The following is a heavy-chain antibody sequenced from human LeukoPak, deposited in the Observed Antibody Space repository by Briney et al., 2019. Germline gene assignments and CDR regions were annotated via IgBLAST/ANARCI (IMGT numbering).Heavy chain of an antibody. CDR1: GFTFSSYS. Sequence: GGSLRLSSAASGFTFSSYSMNWVRQAPGKGLEWVSSISSSSSYIYYADSVKGRFTISRDNAKNSLYLQMNSLRAEDTAVYYCARGFFDYDFWSGYEWWGQGTLVTVSS. D-gene: IGHD3-3*01. CDR2: ISSSSSYI. J-gene: IGHJ4*02. CDR3: ARGFFDYDFWSGYEW. V-gene: IGHV3-21*01.